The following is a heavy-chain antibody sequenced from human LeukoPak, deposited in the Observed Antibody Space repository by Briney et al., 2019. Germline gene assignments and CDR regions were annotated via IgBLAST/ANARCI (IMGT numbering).Heavy chain of an antibody. J-gene: IGHJ4*02. D-gene: IGHD6-13*01. Sequence: SVKVSCKASGGTFSSYAISWVRQAPGQGLEWMGGIIPIFGTANYAQKFQGRVTITTDESTSTAYMELSSLRSEDTAVYYCARGRQQLVPFDYWGEGTLVTVSS. CDR1: GGTFSSYA. CDR3: ARGRQQLVPFDY. V-gene: IGHV1-69*05. CDR2: IIPIFGTA.